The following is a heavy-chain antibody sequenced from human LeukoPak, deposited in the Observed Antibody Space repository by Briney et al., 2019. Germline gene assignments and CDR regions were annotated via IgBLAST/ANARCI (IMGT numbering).Heavy chain of an antibody. CDR3: ARAVIPRLVRGVNHWFDP. D-gene: IGHD3-10*01. V-gene: IGHV4-59*01. J-gene: IGHJ5*02. CDR2: IYY. CDR1: GGSISSYY. Sequence: PSETLSLTCTVSGGSISSYYWSWIRQPPGKGLEWIGYIYYKSRVTISVGTSKNQFSLKLSSVTAADTAVYYCARAVIPRLVRGVNHWFDPWGQGTLVTVSS.